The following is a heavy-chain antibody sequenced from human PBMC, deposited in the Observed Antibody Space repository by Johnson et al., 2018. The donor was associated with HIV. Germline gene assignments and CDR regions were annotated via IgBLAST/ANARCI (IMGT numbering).Heavy chain of an antibody. D-gene: IGHD3-22*01. CDR1: GFTFDDFG. CDR3: TRVMGGYYSSSFGNAFDI. J-gene: IGHJ3*02. CDR2: INWNGGST. V-gene: IGHV3-20*04. Sequence: VQLVESGGRVVRPGGSLRLSCAASGFTFDDFGMNWVRQAPGKGLELVSGINWNGGSTDYADSMKGRFTISRDNAKNSLYLEMHSLRAEDTALYFCTRVMGGYYSSSFGNAFDIWGQGTVVTVSS.